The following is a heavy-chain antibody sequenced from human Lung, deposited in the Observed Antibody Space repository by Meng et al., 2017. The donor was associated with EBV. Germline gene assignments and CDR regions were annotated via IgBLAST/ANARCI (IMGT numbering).Heavy chain of an antibody. D-gene: IGHD2-15*01. V-gene: IGHV3-23*04. CDR3: AKSRGWDLLAWLDS. Sequence: EVSLVESGGGLVQPGGSLRLSCAAPGFTFNNYAMSWVRQAPGKGLESVSSISGISGTGAGTYYADSVKGRYTVSRDNSKNTLYLHMNSLRAEDTAVYYCAKSRGWDLLAWLDSWGHGTRVTVSS. CDR1: GFTFNNYA. CDR2: ISGTGAGT. J-gene: IGHJ5*01.